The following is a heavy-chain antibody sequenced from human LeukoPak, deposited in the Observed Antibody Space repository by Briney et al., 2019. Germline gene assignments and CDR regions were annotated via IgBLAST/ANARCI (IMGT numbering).Heavy chain of an antibody. CDR3: VRQQTSHGNFDY. V-gene: IGHV3-13*01. Sequence: GGSLRLSCATSGFTFSNHAMHWVRQATGKGLEWVSAIGTAGDTFYPGSVKGRFTISRENAKDSLSLQINSLKAEDTAVYYCVRQQTSHGNFDYWGQGTLVTVSS. CDR1: GFTFSNHA. J-gene: IGHJ4*02. D-gene: IGHD1-26*01. CDR2: IGTAGDT.